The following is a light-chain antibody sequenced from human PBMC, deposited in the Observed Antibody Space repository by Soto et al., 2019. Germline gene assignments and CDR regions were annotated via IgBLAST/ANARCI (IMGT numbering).Light chain of an antibody. Sequence: DVQLTQSPSSLSASVGDRVTITCRASQGINNYLAWYQQKPGKVPNLLIYAASTLQSGDPSRFSGSGSGTEFTLAISSLQPEAVATYYCQKFNSVPTFGGGTKVEI. CDR2: AAS. V-gene: IGKV1-27*01. J-gene: IGKJ4*01. CDR3: QKFNSVPT. CDR1: QGINNY.